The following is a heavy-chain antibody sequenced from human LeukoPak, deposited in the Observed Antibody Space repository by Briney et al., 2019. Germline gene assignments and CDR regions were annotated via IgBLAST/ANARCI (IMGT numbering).Heavy chain of an antibody. V-gene: IGHV1-2*04. D-gene: IGHD3-10*01. CDR3: ARGTVLLWFGESFYYYYGMDV. CDR2: INPNCGGT. Sequence: ASVKVSCKASGYTFTGYYMHWVRQAHGQGLEWMGWINPNCGGTNYAQKFQGWVTMTRDTSISTAYMKLSRLRSDDTAVYYCARGTVLLWFGESFYYYYGMDVWGKGTTVTVSS. J-gene: IGHJ6*04. CDR1: GYTFTGYY.